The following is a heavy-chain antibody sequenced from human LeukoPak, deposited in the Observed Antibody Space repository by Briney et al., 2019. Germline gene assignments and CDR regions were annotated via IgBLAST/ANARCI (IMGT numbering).Heavy chain of an antibody. CDR3: ARISAEDWFDP. V-gene: IGHV4-39*01. CDR2: IYYSGST. D-gene: IGHD3-16*02. CDR1: GGSISSSSYY. J-gene: IGHJ5*02. Sequence: SETLSLTCTVSGGSISSSSYYWGWIRQPPGEGLEWIGSIYYSGSTYYNPSLKSRVTISVDTSKNQFSLKLSSVTAADTAVYYCARISAEDWFDPWGQGTLVTVSS.